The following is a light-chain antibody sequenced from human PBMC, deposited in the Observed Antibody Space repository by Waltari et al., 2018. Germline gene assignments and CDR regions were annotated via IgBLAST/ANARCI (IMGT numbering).Light chain of an antibody. Sequence: EIVLTQSPATLSVSPGERATLSCRASQSVSTKVAWYQQRPGQAPRLLIYAASSRATGVPARFGGSGSETDFPLTISGLQSEDFAVYYCQHYEGWPPWTFGQGTKV. CDR1: QSVSTK. CDR3: QHYEGWPPWT. V-gene: IGKV3-15*01. CDR2: AAS. J-gene: IGKJ1*01.